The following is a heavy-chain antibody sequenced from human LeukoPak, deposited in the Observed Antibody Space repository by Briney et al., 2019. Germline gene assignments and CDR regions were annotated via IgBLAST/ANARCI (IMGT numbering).Heavy chain of an antibody. J-gene: IGHJ1*01. CDR1: GFTFSSYW. V-gene: IGHV3-7*01. Sequence: QPVGSLRLSCVPSGFTFSSYWMSSVRQAPGKGLEWVANIKQDGSEKYYVDSVKGRFTISRDNAKNLLYLEMKSLRAEDTAVYYCARVDPDRMCFQHWGQGTLVTVSS. CDR3: ARVDPDRMCFQH. D-gene: IGHD1-14*01. CDR2: IKQDGSEK.